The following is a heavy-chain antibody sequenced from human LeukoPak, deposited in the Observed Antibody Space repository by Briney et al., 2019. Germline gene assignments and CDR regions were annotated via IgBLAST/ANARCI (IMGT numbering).Heavy chain of an antibody. CDR1: GDSVSSNSVS. CDR2: TYYRSKWFN. J-gene: IGHJ4*02. V-gene: IGHV6-1*01. Sequence: SQTLSLTCAISGDSVSSNSVSRNWIRQSPSRGLEWLGRTYYRSKWFNEYAVSVKSRITINPDTSKNQFSLQLNSVTPEDTAVYYCTRATIGASDYWGQGTLVTVSS. CDR3: TRATIGASDY. D-gene: IGHD4/OR15-4a*01.